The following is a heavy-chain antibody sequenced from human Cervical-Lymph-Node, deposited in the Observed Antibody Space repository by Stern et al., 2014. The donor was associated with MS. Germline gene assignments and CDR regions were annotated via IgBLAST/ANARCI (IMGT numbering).Heavy chain of an antibody. CDR2: IWYDGSQK. CDR1: GFTFEDYA. J-gene: IGHJ6*02. CDR3: ARKIPDYYYYAMDV. Sequence: VQLVESGGGVVQPGGSQRLSCTASGFTFEDYAMEWVRQVPGKGLEWVAMIWYDGSQKYYGDSVRGLFSVSRDNSRNTLYLQMKSLSLEDTAVYYCARKIPDYYYYAMDVWGQGTTVTVSS. D-gene: IGHD2-2*02. V-gene: IGHV3-33*01.